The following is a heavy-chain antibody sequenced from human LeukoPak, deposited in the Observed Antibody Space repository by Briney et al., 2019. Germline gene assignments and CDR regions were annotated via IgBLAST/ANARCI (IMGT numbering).Heavy chain of an antibody. CDR1: GFTFSSYE. Sequence: GGSLRLSCAASGFTFSSYEMNWVRQAPGKGLEWGSYISTSGSTIYYADSVKGRFTISRDNAKNSLYLQMNSLRAEDTAVYYCAKDLAPRTMIVPYYWGQGTLVTVSS. D-gene: IGHD3-22*01. V-gene: IGHV3-48*03. CDR2: ISTSGSTI. J-gene: IGHJ4*02. CDR3: AKDLAPRTMIVPYY.